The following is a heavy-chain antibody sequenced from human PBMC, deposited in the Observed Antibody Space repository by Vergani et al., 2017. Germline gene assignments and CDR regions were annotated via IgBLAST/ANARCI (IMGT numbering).Heavy chain of an antibody. CDR2: IIPIFGTA. CDR1: GGTFSSYA. Sequence: QVQLVQSGAEVKKPGSSVKVSCKASGGTFSSYAIRWVRQAPGQGLEWMGGIIPIFGTANYAQKFQGRVTITADESTSTAYMELSSLRSEDTAVYYCARDRPNIPPYCSSTSCTYRGWYFDLWGRGTLVTVSS. D-gene: IGHD2-2*01. J-gene: IGHJ2*01. CDR3: ARDRPNIPPYCSSTSCTYRGWYFDL. V-gene: IGHV1-69*01.